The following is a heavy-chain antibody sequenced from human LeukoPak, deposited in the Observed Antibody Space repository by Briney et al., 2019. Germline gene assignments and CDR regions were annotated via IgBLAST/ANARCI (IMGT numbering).Heavy chain of an antibody. CDR1: GGSISSSNW. CDR2: IYHSGST. J-gene: IGHJ4*02. D-gene: IGHD2-15*01. CDR3: ARNPPTVGYFDY. V-gene: IGHV4-4*02. Sequence: SETLSLTCAVSGGSISSSNWWSWVGQLPGKGLEWIGEIYHSGSTNYNPSLKSRVTISVDKSKNQFSLKLSSVTAADTAVYYCARNPPTVGYFDYWGQGTLVTVSS.